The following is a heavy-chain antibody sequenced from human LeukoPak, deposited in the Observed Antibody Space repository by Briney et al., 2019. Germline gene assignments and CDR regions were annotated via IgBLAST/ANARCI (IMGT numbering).Heavy chain of an antibody. Sequence: GGSLRLSCAASGFTFSSYAMSWVRHAPGKGLECVSAISGSGGSTYYADSVKGVFTISRDNSKNTLYLQMNSLRAEDTAVYYCAKDPSIQTYYYDSSGYSPFDYWGQGTLVTVSS. CDR1: GFTFSSYA. J-gene: IGHJ4*02. CDR2: ISGSGGST. V-gene: IGHV3-23*01. D-gene: IGHD3-22*01. CDR3: AKDPSIQTYYYDSSGYSPFDY.